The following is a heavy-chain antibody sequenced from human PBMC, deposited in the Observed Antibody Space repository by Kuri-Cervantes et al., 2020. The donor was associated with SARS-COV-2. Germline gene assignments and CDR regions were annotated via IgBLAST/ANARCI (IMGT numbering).Heavy chain of an antibody. CDR3: ARVRHDYVDYFGPNRNYYYYGMDV. CDR2: IIPILGIA. Sequence: SVKVSCKASGGTFSSYAISWVRQAPGQGLEWMGRIIPILGIANYAQKFQGRVTITADKSTSTAYMELSSLRSEDTAVYYCARVRHDYVDYFGPNRNYYYYGMDVWGQGTTVTVSS. J-gene: IGHJ6*02. CDR1: GGTFSSYA. V-gene: IGHV1-69*04. D-gene: IGHD4-17*01.